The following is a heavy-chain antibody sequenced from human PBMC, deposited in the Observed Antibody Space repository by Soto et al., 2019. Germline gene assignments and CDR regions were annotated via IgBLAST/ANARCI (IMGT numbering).Heavy chain of an antibody. CDR2: LYHIGST. Sequence: PSETLSLTCAVSGYSISSGNYWAWIRQPPGRGLEWIGSLYHIGSTHYNTSLKSRVTISVDTSKNHFSLELSSVTAADTAMYYCARDFRPYNWFDPWGQGTLVTVSS. V-gene: IGHV4-38-2*02. CDR1: GYSISSGNY. J-gene: IGHJ5*02. CDR3: ARDFRPYNWFDP.